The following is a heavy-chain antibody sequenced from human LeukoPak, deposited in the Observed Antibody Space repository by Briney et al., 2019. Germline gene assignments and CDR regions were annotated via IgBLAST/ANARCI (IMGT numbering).Heavy chain of an antibody. J-gene: IGHJ6*02. CDR2: ISSSGSTM. V-gene: IGHV3-11*01. CDR3: AKDIMGSGAYGMDV. Sequence: GGSLRLSCTASGFTFGDYAMSGVRQAPGKGLEWLSYISSSGSTMYYAESVKGRFTISRDNAKNSLYLQMNSLRAEDTALYYCAKDIMGSGAYGMDVWGQGTRVTVSS. D-gene: IGHD1-26*01. CDR1: GFTFGDYA.